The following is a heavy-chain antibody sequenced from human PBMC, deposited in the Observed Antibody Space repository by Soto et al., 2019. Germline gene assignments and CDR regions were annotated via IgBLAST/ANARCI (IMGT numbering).Heavy chain of an antibody. J-gene: IGHJ4*02. CDR3: ARVTNDILTGSLYYFDY. Sequence: GGSLRLSCAASGFTVSSNYMSWVRQAPGKGLEWVSVIYSGGSTYYADSVKGRFTISRDNSKNTLYLQMNSLRAEDTAVYYCARVTNDILTGSLYYFDYWGQGTLVTVSS. CDR1: GFTVSSNY. CDR2: IYSGGST. V-gene: IGHV3-66*01. D-gene: IGHD3-9*01.